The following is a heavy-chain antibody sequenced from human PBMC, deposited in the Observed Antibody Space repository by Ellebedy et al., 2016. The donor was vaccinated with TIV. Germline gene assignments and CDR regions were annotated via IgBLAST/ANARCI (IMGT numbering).Heavy chain of an antibody. J-gene: IGHJ4*02. CDR2: ISYDGSNK. D-gene: IGHD6-19*01. CDR1: GFTFSSYA. Sequence: GESLKISCAASGFTFSSYAMHGVRQAPGKGLEWVAVISYDGSNKYYADSVKGRFTISRDNSKNTLYLQMNSLGAEDTAVYYCARESAVAGINLDYWGQGTLVTVSS. V-gene: IGHV3-30-3*01. CDR3: ARESAVAGINLDY.